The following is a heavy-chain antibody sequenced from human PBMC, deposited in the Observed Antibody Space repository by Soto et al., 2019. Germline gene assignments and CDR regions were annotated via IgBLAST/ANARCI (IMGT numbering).Heavy chain of an antibody. CDR2: IRTKARGYTT. D-gene: IGHD2-15*01. CDR3: ARRALLSRAPTDY. Sequence: EVQVVESGGGLVQPGGSLRLSCAASGFTFSDHFMDWVRQAPGKGLEWIGRIRTKARGYTTEYAASVKGRFTVSRDDSENSVFLQMNSLKTEDTAVYYCARRALLSRAPTDYWGHGTLVTVSS. CDR1: GFTFSDHF. J-gene: IGHJ4*01. V-gene: IGHV3-72*01.